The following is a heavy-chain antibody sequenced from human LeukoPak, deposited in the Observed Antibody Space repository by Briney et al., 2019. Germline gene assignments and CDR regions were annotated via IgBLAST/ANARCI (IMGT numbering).Heavy chain of an antibody. J-gene: IGHJ2*01. V-gene: IGHV4-59*08. CDR1: GGSIRSYY. D-gene: IGHD6-19*01. CDR2: LDYSGST. Sequence: SETLSLTCTVSGGSIRSYYWSWIRQPPGKGLKWIGYLDYSGSTNYNPSLKSRVTISVDTSKNQFSLKLSSVTAADTAVYYCARHPQWLAYWYFDLWGRGTLVTVSS. CDR3: ARHPQWLAYWYFDL.